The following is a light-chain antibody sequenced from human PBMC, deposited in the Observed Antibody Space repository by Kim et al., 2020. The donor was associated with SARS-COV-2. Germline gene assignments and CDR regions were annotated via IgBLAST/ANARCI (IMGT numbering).Light chain of an antibody. Sequence: GKTVNISCTRSSGGIASNYVQWYQQRPGSAPTTVIYEDNQRPSGVPDRFSGSIDSSSNSASLTISGLKTEDEADYYCQSYDSSSVVFGGGTQLTVL. CDR3: QSYDSSSVV. J-gene: IGLJ2*01. V-gene: IGLV6-57*03. CDR1: SGGIASNY. CDR2: EDN.